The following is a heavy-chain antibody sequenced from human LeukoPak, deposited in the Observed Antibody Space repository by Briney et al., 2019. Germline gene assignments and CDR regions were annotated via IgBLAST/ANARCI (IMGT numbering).Heavy chain of an antibody. V-gene: IGHV1-18*01. Sequence: ASVKVSCKASGYTFTSYGISWVRQAPGQGLEWMGWISAYNGNTNYAQKFQGRVTMTTDTSTSTAYMELRSLRSDDTAVYYCTRACYSSSSCSTLDPWGQGTLVTVSS. CDR3: TRACYSSSSCSTLDP. CDR2: ISAYNGNT. CDR1: GYTFTSYG. D-gene: IGHD6-6*01. J-gene: IGHJ5*02.